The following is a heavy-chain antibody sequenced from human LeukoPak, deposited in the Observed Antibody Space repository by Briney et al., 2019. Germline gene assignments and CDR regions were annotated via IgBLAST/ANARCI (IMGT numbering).Heavy chain of an antibody. J-gene: IGHJ4*02. D-gene: IGHD2-2*01. CDR1: ASSFTSYW. Sequence: GESLKISSTGSASSFTSYWIGWVRQMPGKGLEWMGIIYPGDSDTRYSPSFQGQVTISADKSISTAYLQWSSLKASDTATYYCARGGYCSSTSCSGGFDYWGQGTLVTVSS. V-gene: IGHV5-51*01. CDR2: IYPGDSDT. CDR3: ARGGYCSSTSCSGGFDY.